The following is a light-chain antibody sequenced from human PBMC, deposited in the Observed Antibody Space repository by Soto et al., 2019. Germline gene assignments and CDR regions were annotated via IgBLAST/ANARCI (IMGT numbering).Light chain of an antibody. J-gene: IGKJ1*01. V-gene: IGKV3-20*01. CDR1: RSLSSTS. CDR3: QQYGSSPRT. CDR2: DAS. Sequence: EIALTQSPGTLSLSPGERAALSCRASRSLSSTSLAWYQQRPGQAPRILIYDASSRATGIPDRFSGSGSGTDFTLTINRLEPDDFAVYYCQQYGSSPRTFGQGTKVEI.